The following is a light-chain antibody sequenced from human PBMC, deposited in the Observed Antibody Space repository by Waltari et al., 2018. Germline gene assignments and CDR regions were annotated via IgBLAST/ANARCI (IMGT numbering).Light chain of an antibody. J-gene: IGKJ2*01. CDR1: QSVSSS. CDR3: QQYNNWLYT. CDR2: GAA. Sequence: EIVMTQSPATLSVSPGERVTLSCRASQSVSSSLAWYQQKPGQAPSLLIYGAATRANGIPARFSGSGSGTEFTLTIRSLQSEDIAIYYCQQYNNWLYTFGQGTKLEIK. V-gene: IGKV3-15*01.